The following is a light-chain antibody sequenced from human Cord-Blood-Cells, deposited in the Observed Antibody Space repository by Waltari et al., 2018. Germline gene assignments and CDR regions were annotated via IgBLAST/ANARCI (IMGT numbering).Light chain of an antibody. CDR2: DAS. CDR3: QQRSNWPIT. Sequence: EIVLTQTPPTLSLSPGERATLSCRASQSVSSYLAWYQQKPGQAPSLLIYDASNRATGIPARFSGSGSGTDFTLTISSLEPEDFAVYYCQQRSNWPITFGQGTRLEIK. J-gene: IGKJ5*01. V-gene: IGKV3-11*01. CDR1: QSVSSY.